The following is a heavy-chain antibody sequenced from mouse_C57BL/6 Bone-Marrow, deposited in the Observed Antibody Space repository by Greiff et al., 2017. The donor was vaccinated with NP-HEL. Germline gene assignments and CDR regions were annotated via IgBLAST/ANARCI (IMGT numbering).Heavy chain of an antibody. CDR3: TRRGFMVREIFAY. V-gene: IGHV1-5*01. CDR1: GYTFTSYW. CDR2: IYPGNSDT. Sequence: EVQLQQSGTVLARPGASVKMSCKTSGYTFTSYWMHWVKQRPGQGLEWIGAIYPGNSDTSYNQKFKGKAKLTAVTSASTAYMELSSLTNEDSAVYYCTRRGFMVREIFAYWGQGTLVTVSA. J-gene: IGHJ3*01. D-gene: IGHD2-2*01.